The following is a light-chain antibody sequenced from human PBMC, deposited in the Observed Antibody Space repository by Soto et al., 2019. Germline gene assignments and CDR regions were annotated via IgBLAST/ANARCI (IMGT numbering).Light chain of an antibody. CDR3: SSYGSTSTRYV. CDR1: SSDVGGYNY. Sequence: QSALTQPASVSGSPGQSITISCTGTSSDVGGYNYVSWYQQHPGKAPKLMIYEVSNRPSGVSNRFSGSKSANTASLTISGLQAEDEADYFCSSYGSTSTRYVFGPGTQLTVL. V-gene: IGLV2-14*01. CDR2: EVS. J-gene: IGLJ1*01.